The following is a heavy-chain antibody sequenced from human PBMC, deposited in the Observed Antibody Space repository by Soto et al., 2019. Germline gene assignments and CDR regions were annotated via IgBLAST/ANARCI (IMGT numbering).Heavy chain of an antibody. Sequence: SETLSLTCTVSGGSISSYYWSWIRQPPGKGLEWIGYIYYSGSTNYNPSLKSRVTISVDTSKNQFSLKLSSVTAADTAAYYCARRYGSCFDYWGQGTLVTVSS. J-gene: IGHJ4*02. D-gene: IGHD5-18*01. CDR1: GGSISSYY. CDR3: ARRYGSCFDY. V-gene: IGHV4-59*01. CDR2: IYYSGST.